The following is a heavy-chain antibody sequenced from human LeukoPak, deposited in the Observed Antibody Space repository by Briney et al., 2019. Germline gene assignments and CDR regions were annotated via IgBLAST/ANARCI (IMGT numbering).Heavy chain of an antibody. J-gene: IGHJ5*02. D-gene: IGHD2-15*01. CDR3: ARQEYCSGGSCYTWFDP. V-gene: IGHV5-51*01. Sequence: GEPLKISCKGSGYSINNYWIGWVRQMPGKGLEWMGIIYPADSDIRYSPSFQGQVTISADKSISTVYLQWSSLKASDTAMYYCARQEYCSGGSCYTWFDPWGQGTLVTVSS. CDR1: GYSINNYW. CDR2: IYPADSDI.